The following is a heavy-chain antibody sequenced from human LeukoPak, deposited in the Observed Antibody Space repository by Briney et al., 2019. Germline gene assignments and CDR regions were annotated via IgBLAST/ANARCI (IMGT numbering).Heavy chain of an antibody. CDR3: ARSGYDILTGYYNY. CDR2: ISSSSSYT. CDR1: GFTLSDYY. V-gene: IGHV3-11*06. J-gene: IGHJ4*02. D-gene: IGHD3-9*01. Sequence: GGSLRLSCAASGFTLSDYYMSWIRQAPGKGLEWVSYISSSSSYTNYADSVKGRFTISRDNAKNSLYLQTNSLRAEDTAVYYCARSGYDILTGYYNYWGQGTLVTVSS.